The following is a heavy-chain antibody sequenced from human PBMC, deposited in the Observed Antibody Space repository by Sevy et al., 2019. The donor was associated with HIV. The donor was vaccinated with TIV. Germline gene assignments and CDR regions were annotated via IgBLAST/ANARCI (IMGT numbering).Heavy chain of an antibody. V-gene: IGHV1-18*01. J-gene: IGHJ6*02. CDR1: GYTFTSYG. CDR2: ISAYSGNT. D-gene: IGHD3-22*01. CDR3: ARDQYDSSGYYYSYYGMYV. Sequence: ASVKVSCKASGYTFTSYGINWVRQAPGQGLEWMGWISAYSGNTNYAQNLQGRVTMTTDTFTSTAYMELRSLTSDDTAVYYCARDQYDSSGYYYSYYGMYVWGQGTTVTVSS.